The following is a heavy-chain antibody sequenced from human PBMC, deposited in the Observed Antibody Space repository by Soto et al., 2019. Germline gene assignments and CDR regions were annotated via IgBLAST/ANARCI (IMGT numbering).Heavy chain of an antibody. CDR3: VTAVRTRLDN. D-gene: IGHD3-10*01. J-gene: IGHJ4*02. CDR1: GFNFDDYA. CDR2: ISREGGSI. Sequence: PGGSLRLSCAASGFNFDDYAMHWVRQIPGKGLEWVSAISREGGSIGYADSAKGRFSISRDNSKNTLYLQMNGLRLDDTAVYYCVTAVRTRLDNWGPGTLVTVSS. V-gene: IGHV3-9*01.